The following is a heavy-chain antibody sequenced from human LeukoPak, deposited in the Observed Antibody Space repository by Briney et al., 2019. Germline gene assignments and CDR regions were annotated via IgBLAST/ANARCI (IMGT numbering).Heavy chain of an antibody. CDR2: IYWDDDN. V-gene: IGHV2-5*02. Sequence: SGPTLVKPTQTLTLTCSFSGFSLSTSGVAVGWIRQPPGKALEWLALIYWDDDNRYSPSLKSRLTITKDTSNNQVVLTMTNMDPVDTATYYCAQTGQQLVQGWFDPWGQGTLVTVSS. D-gene: IGHD6-13*01. CDR3: AQTGQQLVQGWFDP. CDR1: GFSLSTSGVA. J-gene: IGHJ5*02.